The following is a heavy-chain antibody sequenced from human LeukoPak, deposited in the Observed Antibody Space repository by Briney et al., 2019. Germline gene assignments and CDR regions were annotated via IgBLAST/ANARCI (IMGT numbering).Heavy chain of an antibody. D-gene: IGHD4-17*01. CDR1: GGSFSGYF. CDR2: INYSGSA. V-gene: IGHV4-34*01. J-gene: IGHJ4*02. CDR3: ARKTVTTGGDY. Sequence: SETLSLPCAVYGGSFSGYFWSWIRQPPGEGLEWIGEINYSGSANYNPSLKSRFTISIETSKNQFSLKLASVTAADTAVYYCARKTVTTGGDYWGQGTLVTVSS.